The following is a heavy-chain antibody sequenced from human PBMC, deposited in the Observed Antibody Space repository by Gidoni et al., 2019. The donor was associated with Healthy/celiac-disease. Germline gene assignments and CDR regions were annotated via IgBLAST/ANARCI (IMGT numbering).Heavy chain of an antibody. V-gene: IGHV3-7*03. CDR3: STSTGLLYYYYMDV. CDR2: IKQDGSEK. D-gene: IGHD1-26*01. Sequence: EVQLVESGGGLVQPGGSLRLACAASGFTFRSYWMSWVRQAPGKGLGWVANIKQDGSEKYYVDSVKGRFTISRYNAKNSLYLQMNSLRAEDTAVYYCSTSTGLLYYYYMDVWGKGTTVTVSS. CDR1: GFTFRSYW. J-gene: IGHJ6*03.